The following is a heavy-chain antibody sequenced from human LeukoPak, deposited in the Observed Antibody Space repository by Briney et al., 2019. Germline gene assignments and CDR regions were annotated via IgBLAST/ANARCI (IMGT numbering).Heavy chain of an antibody. CDR3: ARGAGSYYNLATY. Sequence: GASVKVSCKVSGYTLTELSMHWVRQAPGKGLEWMGGFDPEDGETIYAQKFQGRVTMTRDTSISTAYMELSRLRSDDTAVYYCARGAGSYYNLATYWGQGTLVTVSS. D-gene: IGHD3-10*01. J-gene: IGHJ4*02. CDR2: FDPEDGET. CDR1: GYTLTELS. V-gene: IGHV1-24*01.